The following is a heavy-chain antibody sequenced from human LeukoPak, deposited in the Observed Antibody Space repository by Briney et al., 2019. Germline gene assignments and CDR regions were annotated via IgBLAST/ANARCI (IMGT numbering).Heavy chain of an antibody. Sequence: PGGSLRLSCAASGFTFSSYWMSWVRQAPEKGLEWVANINQDGSEKYYVDSVMGRFTISRDTAKNSLYLQMNSLRAEDTAVYFCARKYCSSTTCYRWIDHWGQGTLVTVSS. CDR2: INQDGSEK. D-gene: IGHD2/OR15-2a*01. CDR1: GFTFSSYW. CDR3: ARKYCSSTTCYRWIDH. V-gene: IGHV3-7*01. J-gene: IGHJ4*02.